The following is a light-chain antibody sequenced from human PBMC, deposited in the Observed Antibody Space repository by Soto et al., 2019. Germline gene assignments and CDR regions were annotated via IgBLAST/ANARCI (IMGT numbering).Light chain of an antibody. CDR2: EVS. J-gene: IGLJ1*01. CDR1: SGDIGGYNF. V-gene: IGLV2-14*01. Sequence: QSVLTQPASVSGSPGQSITISCTGTSGDIGGYNFVSWYQQHPGKAPKLILFEVSNRPSGVSNRFSGSKSGNTASLTISGLQAEDEADYYCGSFTTTTTLYVFXTGTKVTVL. CDR3: GSFTTTTTLYV.